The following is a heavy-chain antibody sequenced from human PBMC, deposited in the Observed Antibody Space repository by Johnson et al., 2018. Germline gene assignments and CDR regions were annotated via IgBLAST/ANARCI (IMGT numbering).Heavy chain of an antibody. V-gene: IGHV3-30*18. D-gene: IGHD6-13*01. Sequence: QVQLVEAGGGVVQPGRSLRLSCAASGFTFSSYGMHGVRQAPGKGLEWVAVISYDGSNKDYADCVTGLLPIPRDNSRNTLYLQMNSLRAEDTAVYYCAKDRPPSAAAGTARVYGMDVWGQGTTVTVSS. CDR3: AKDRPPSAAAGTARVYGMDV. CDR1: GFTFSSYG. J-gene: IGHJ6*02. CDR2: ISYDGSNK.